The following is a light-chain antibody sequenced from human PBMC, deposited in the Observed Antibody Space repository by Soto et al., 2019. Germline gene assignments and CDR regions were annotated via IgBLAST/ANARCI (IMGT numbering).Light chain of an antibody. J-gene: IGKJ3*01. CDR2: WAS. Sequence: DIVMTQSPDYLAVSLVERATINCKSSQSVLQTSDQRNYLARYQQKPVQTPKLLIYWASTREFGVPDRFSGGGSGTDFTLTISTLQAEDVAGYYCQQYYNTPLTFGPGTKVDIK. CDR1: QSVLQTSDQRNY. CDR3: QQYYNTPLT. V-gene: IGKV4-1*01.